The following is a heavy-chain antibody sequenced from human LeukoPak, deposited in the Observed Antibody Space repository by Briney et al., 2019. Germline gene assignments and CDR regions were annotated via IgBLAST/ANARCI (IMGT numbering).Heavy chain of an antibody. CDR3: ATSSVTTGNDFDC. CDR1: GVTFSSYE. J-gene: IGHJ4*02. V-gene: IGHV3-48*03. D-gene: IGHD4-17*01. CDR2: ISNSGRTK. Sequence: PGGSLRLSCAASGVTFSSYEMNWVRQAPGKGLEWVSFISNSGRTKYYADSVKGRFTISRDNAKNSLYLQMNILRADDTAVYYCATSSVTTGNDFDCWGQGTLVTVSS.